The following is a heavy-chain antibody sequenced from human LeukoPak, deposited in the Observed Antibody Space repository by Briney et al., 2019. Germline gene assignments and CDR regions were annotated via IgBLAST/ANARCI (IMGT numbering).Heavy chain of an antibody. J-gene: IGHJ4*02. D-gene: IGHD2-21*02. CDR2: IHYGGTT. CDR3: TRDIGDFVSDF. V-gene: IGHV4-39*02. Sequence: SETLSLTCTVSGGSIGSGYYWTWIRQPPGKGLEWIGSIHYGGTTHYNPSLQSRVTISADTSKNQFALDLRPVTAADTAVYYCTRDIGDFVSDFWGQGTLVTVSS. CDR1: GGSIGSGYY.